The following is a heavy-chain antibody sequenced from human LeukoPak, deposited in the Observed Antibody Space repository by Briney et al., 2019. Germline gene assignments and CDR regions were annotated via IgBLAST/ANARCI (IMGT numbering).Heavy chain of an antibody. V-gene: IGHV3-30-3*01. J-gene: IGHJ4*02. D-gene: IGHD2-2*01. Sequence: GGSLRLSCAASGFSFSSYAMHWVRQAPGKGLEWVAVISYDGSNKYYADSVKGRFTISRDNSKNTLYLQMNSLRAEDTAVYYCARVAGLGYCSSTSCHLFDYWGQGTLVTVSS. CDR3: ARVAGLGYCSSTSCHLFDY. CDR2: ISYDGSNK. CDR1: GFSFSSYA.